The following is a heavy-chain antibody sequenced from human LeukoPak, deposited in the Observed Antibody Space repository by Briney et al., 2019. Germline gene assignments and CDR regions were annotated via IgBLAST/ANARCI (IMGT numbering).Heavy chain of an antibody. V-gene: IGHV3-21*01. J-gene: IGHJ4*02. D-gene: IGHD3-9*01. CDR1: GFTFDDYA. Sequence: PGGSLRLSCAASGFTFDDYAMHWVRQAPGKGLEWVSSTSSSSSYIYYADSVKGRFTISRDNAKKSLYLQMNRLRAEDTAVYFCARADTSDILTGCSDYWGREPWSPSPQ. CDR3: ARADTSDILTGCSDY. CDR2: TSSSSSYI.